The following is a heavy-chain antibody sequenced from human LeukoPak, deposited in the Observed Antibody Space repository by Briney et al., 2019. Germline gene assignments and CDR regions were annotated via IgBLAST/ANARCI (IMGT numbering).Heavy chain of an antibody. D-gene: IGHD3-3*02. V-gene: IGHV4-39*01. J-gene: IGHJ3*02. CDR3: ARGAFSFPDAFDI. CDR2: IYYSGST. CDR1: GGSISSSDYY. Sequence: KPSETLSLTCTVSGGSISSSDYYWGWIRQPPGKGLEWIGSIYYSGSTYYNPSLNSRVTISVDTSKNQFSLKLSSVTAADTAVYHCARGAFSFPDAFDIWGQGTMVTVSS.